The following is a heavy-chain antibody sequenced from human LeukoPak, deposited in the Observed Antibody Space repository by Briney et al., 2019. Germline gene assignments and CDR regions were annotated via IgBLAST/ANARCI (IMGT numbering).Heavy chain of an antibody. Sequence: EASVKVSCKASGYTFTGYYMHWVQQAPGQGLEWMGWINPNSGGTNYAQKFQGRVTMTRDTSISTAYMELCRLRSDDTAVYYCARDIYCSSTSCYAGWDYWGQGTLVTVSS. CDR3: ARDIYCSSTSCYAGWDY. D-gene: IGHD2-2*01. CDR1: GYTFTGYY. V-gene: IGHV1-2*03. CDR2: INPNSGGT. J-gene: IGHJ4*02.